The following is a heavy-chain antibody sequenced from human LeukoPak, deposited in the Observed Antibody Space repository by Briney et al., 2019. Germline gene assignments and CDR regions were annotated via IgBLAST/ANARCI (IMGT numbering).Heavy chain of an antibody. Sequence: GGSLRLSCAASGFTFSTYTMNWVRQAPGQGLEWASSITSNGYYIYYADSVKGRFTISRDNAKNSLYLQMNSLRAEDTAIYYCARDGSGWSYFDYWGQGTLVTVSS. D-gene: IGHD6-19*01. J-gene: IGHJ4*02. CDR3: ARDGSGWSYFDY. CDR1: GFTFSTYT. CDR2: ITSNGYYI. V-gene: IGHV3-21*01.